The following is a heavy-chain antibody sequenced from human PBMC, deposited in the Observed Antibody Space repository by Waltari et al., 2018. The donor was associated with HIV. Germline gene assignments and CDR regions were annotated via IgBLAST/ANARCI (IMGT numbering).Heavy chain of an antibody. Sequence: QVQLVESGGGVVQPGRSLRLSCAASGFTFSSYAMHWVRPAPGKGLEWVAVISYDGSNKYYADSVKGRFTISRDNSKNTLYLQMNSLRAEDTAVYYCARDRATRANYGMDVWGQGTTVTVSS. V-gene: IGHV3-30-3*01. CDR2: ISYDGSNK. J-gene: IGHJ6*02. CDR3: ARDRATRANYGMDV. CDR1: GFTFSSYA.